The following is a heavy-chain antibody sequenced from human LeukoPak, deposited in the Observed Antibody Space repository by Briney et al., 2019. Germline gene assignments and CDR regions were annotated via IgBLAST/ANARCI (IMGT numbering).Heavy chain of an antibody. J-gene: IGHJ4*02. V-gene: IGHV1-24*01. CDR1: GYTLTELS. Sequence: ASVKVSCKVSGYTLTELSMHWERQAPGKGLEWMGGFDPEDGETIYAQKFQGRVTMTEDTSTDTAYMELSSLRSEDTAVYYCATSGSAGISSGWYLFDYWGQGTLVTVSS. CDR2: FDPEDGET. CDR3: ATSGSAGISSGWYLFDY. D-gene: IGHD6-19*01.